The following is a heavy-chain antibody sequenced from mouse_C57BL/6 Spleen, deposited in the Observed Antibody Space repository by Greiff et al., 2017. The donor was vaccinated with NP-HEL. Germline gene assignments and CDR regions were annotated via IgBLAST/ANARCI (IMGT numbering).Heavy chain of an antibody. CDR2: INYDGSST. CDR3: AREGDYDPFAY. CDR1: GFTFSDYY. J-gene: IGHJ3*01. Sequence: DVHLVESEGGLVQPGSSMKLSCTASGFTFSDYYMAWVRQVPEKGLEWVANINYDGSSTYYLDSLKSRFIISRDNAKNILYLQMSSLKSEDTATYYCAREGDYDPFAYWGQGTLVTVSA. D-gene: IGHD2-4*01. V-gene: IGHV5-16*01.